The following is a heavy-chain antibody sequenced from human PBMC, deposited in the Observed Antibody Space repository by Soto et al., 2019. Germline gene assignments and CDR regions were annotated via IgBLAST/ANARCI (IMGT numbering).Heavy chain of an antibody. J-gene: IGHJ4*02. CDR2: ISYDGSNK. CDR3: AKDRARYCGGGSCYSIFDY. D-gene: IGHD2-15*01. Sequence: QVQLVESGGGVVQPGRSLRLSCAASGFTFSSYGMHWVRQAPGKGLEWVAVISYDGSNKYYADSVKGRFTISRDNSKNTLYLLMNRLRAEDTAVYYCAKDRARYCGGGSCYSIFDYWGQGTLVTVSS. CDR1: GFTFSSYG. V-gene: IGHV3-30*18.